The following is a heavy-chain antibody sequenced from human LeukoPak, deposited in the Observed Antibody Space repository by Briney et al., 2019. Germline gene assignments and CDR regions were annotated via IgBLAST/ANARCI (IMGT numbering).Heavy chain of an antibody. V-gene: IGHV1-46*01. D-gene: IGHD4-11*01. CDR1: GYTFTIYY. Sequence: GASVTVSYMASGYTFTIYYMHWVRQAPGQGLEWMGIINPSGGSTSYAQKFQGRVTMTRDTSTSTVYMELSSLRSDDTAVYYCARSPPLDSNPVFDYWGQGTLVTVSS. CDR3: ARSPPLDSNPVFDY. J-gene: IGHJ4*02. CDR2: INPSGGST.